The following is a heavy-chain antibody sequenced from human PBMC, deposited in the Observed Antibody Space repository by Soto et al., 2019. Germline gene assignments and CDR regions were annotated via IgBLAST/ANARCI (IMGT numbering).Heavy chain of an antibody. J-gene: IGHJ5*02. D-gene: IGHD3-3*01. Sequence: QVQLQQWGAGLLKPSETLSLTCAVRGGSFSGYYWSWIRQTPGQGLEWIGEINHSGATNYNPSLKSRVTMSVDTSKKEFSLKMTSVSPADTALYYCARGWRFDPWDQGTLVTVSS. CDR3: ARGWRFDP. V-gene: IGHV4-34*01. CDR2: INHSGAT. CDR1: GGSFSGYY.